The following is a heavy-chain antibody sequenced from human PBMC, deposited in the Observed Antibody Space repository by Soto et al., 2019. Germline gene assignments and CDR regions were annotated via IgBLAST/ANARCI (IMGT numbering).Heavy chain of an antibody. CDR3: ARWGIAARDFC. CDR1: GFTFSIYT. V-gene: IGHV3-21*01. D-gene: IGHD6-6*01. Sequence: EVQLVESGGGLVKPGGSLRLSCEASGFTFSIYTMNWVRQAPGKGLEWVSSISRSSSYIYYADSVKGRFTVSRDNAKNSLYLQMNSLRAEDTAVYYGARWGIAARDFCWGQGTLVTVSS. J-gene: IGHJ4*02. CDR2: ISRSSSYI.